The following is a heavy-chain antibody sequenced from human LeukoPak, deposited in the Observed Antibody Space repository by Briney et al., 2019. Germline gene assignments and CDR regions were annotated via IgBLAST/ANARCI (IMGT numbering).Heavy chain of an antibody. CDR3: ARGRTYCTNGVCSNWFDP. V-gene: IGHV1-8*01. D-gene: IGHD2-8*01. J-gene: IGHJ5*02. CDR2: MNPNSGNT. CDR1: GYTFTSYD. Sequence: ASVKVSCKASGYTFTSYDINWVRQATGQGLEWMGWMNPNSGNTGYAQKFQGRVTMTRNTSISTAYMELSSLRSEDTAVYYCARGRTYCTNGVCSNWFDPWGQGTLVTVSS.